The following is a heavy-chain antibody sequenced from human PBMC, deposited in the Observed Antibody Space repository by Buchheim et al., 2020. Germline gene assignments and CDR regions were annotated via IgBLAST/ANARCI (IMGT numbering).Heavy chain of an antibody. CDR3: ARTYYDILTGYRRVFDY. V-gene: IGHV4-31*03. J-gene: IGHJ4*02. D-gene: IGHD3-9*01. Sequence: QVQLQESGPGLVKPSQTLSLTCTVSGGSISRGGYYWSWIRQHPGKGLEWIGYIYYSGSTYYNPSLKSRVNISVDPSQNQFSLKLSSVTAADTAVYYCARTYYDILTGYRRVFDYWGQGTL. CDR2: IYYSGST. CDR1: GGSISRGGYY.